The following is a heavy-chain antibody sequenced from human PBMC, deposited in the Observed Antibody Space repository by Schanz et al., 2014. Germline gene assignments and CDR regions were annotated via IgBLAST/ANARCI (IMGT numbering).Heavy chain of an antibody. CDR1: GFTFSDSW. CDR3: ARWRVGGLNILADDYDI. CDR2: TSNDGSFT. J-gene: IGHJ3*02. Sequence: EVQLVESGGGFVQPGGSLRLSCAASGFTFSDSWMHWVRQAPGKGLVWVSRTSNDGSFTTFADSVKGRFTISRDNAKNTLYLQMNSLRAEDTAVYYCARWRVGGLNILADDYDIWGQGTEVIVSS. D-gene: IGHD5-12*01. V-gene: IGHV3-74*01.